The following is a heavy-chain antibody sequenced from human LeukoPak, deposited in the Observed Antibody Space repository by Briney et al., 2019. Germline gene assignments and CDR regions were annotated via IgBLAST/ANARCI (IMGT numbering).Heavy chain of an antibody. Sequence: KASETLSLTCTVSGYSISSSYYWGWIRQPPGKGLEWIGSIYYSGSTYYNPSLKSRVTISVDTSKNQFSLKLSSVTAADTAVYYCATTTIRLGYWGQGTLVTVSS. J-gene: IGHJ4*02. D-gene: IGHD1-26*01. CDR2: IYYSGST. CDR3: ATTTIRLGY. V-gene: IGHV4-38-2*02. CDR1: GYSISSSYY.